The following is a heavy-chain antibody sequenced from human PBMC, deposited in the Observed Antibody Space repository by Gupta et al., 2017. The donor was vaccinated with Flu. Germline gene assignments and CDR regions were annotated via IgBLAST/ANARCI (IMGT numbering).Heavy chain of an antibody. Sequence: EVQLVPSGGGVVQPGGSLRLSCEGTGFTFSSNWMHWVRQGPGRGLGWVARISGDGRTTTYADSVRGRFTISRDNAKNTAFLQRNSLRAEDTGVYYCARELPFDYWGQGTLVAVSS. CDR3: ARELPFDY. V-gene: IGHV3-74*01. CDR2: ISGDGRTT. CDR1: GFTFSSNW. J-gene: IGHJ4*02.